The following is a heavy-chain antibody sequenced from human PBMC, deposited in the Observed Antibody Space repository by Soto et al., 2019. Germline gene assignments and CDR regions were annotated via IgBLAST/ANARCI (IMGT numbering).Heavy chain of an antibody. V-gene: IGHV4-34*01. J-gene: IGHJ6*03. D-gene: IGHD2-2*01. Sequence: SETLSLTCAVYGGSFSGYYWSWIRQPPGKELEWIGEINHSGSTNYNPSLKSRVTISVDTSKNQFSLKLSSVTAADTAVYYCARGADCSSTSCYDYYYYYMDVWGKGTTVTVSS. CDR1: GGSFSGYY. CDR3: ARGADCSSTSCYDYYYYYMDV. CDR2: INHSGST.